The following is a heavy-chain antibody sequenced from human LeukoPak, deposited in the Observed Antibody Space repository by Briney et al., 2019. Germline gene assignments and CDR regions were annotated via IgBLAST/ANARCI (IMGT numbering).Heavy chain of an antibody. V-gene: IGHV1-24*01. CDR1: GYTLTELS. D-gene: IGHD3-9*01. CDR2: FDPEDGET. CDR3: ATLFRPFDWFRFDY. J-gene: IGHJ4*02. Sequence: ASVKVSCKVSGYTLTELSMHWVRQAPGKGLEWMGGFDPEDGETIYAQKFQSRVTMTDDTPTDTAYMELRSLTVEYTAVYYCATLFRPFDWFRFDYWGQGTLVTVSS.